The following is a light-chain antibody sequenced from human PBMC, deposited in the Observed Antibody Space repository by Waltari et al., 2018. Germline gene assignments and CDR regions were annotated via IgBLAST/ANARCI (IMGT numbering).Light chain of an antibody. Sequence: QSALTQPASVSGSPGQSITISCTGASSDFGSYNLVSWYQQHPGKAPKVMIYEVTKRPSGVSDRFSGSRSGNTASQTISGLQPEDEADYYCCSYAGSGTLDVVFGGGTKLTVL. CDR3: CSYAGSGTLDVV. CDR2: EVT. CDR1: SSDFGSYNL. V-gene: IGLV2-23*02. J-gene: IGLJ2*01.